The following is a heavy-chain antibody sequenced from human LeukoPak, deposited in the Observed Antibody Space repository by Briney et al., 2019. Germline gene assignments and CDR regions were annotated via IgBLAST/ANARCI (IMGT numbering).Heavy chain of an antibody. V-gene: IGHV3-73*01. CDR1: GFTFSGPA. CDR2: IRIKANNYAT. J-gene: IGHJ4*02. Sequence: GGSLKLSCAASGFTFSGPAIHWVRQAPGGGLEWAGRIRIKANNYATAYAASLKGRFTISRDDSKDTAYLQMNSLETEDTAVYYCSRAYCSPSSCYMGYWGQGSLVTVSS. D-gene: IGHD2-2*02. CDR3: SRAYCSPSSCYMGY.